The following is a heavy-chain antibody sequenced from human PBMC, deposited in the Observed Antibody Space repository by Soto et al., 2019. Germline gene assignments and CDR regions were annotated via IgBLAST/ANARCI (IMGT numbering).Heavy chain of an antibody. J-gene: IGHJ3*02. CDR2: IIPIFGTA. CDR3: ARVDIVVVVGVHHLLLDI. Sequence: SVKVSCKASGGTFSSYAISWVLQAPGEGLEWMGGIIPIFGTANYAQKFQGRVTITADESTSTAYMELRSLRSDDTAVYYCARVDIVVVVGVHHLLLDIWGQGTMVTVSS. CDR1: GGTFSSYA. D-gene: IGHD2-15*01. V-gene: IGHV1-69*13.